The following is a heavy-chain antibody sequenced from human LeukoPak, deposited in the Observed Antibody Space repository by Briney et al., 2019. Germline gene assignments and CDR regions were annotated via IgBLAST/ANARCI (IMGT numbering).Heavy chain of an antibody. V-gene: IGHV4-39*01. CDR2: IYYSGST. J-gene: IGHJ4*02. Sequence: SETLSLTCTVSGGSISSSSYYRGWIRQPPGKGLEWIGSIYYSGSTYYNPSLKSRVTISVDTSKNQFSLKLSSVTAADTAVYYCASYDYVWGSYRYPGDYWGQGTLVTVSS. CDR1: GGSISSSSYY. D-gene: IGHD3-16*02. CDR3: ASYDYVWGSYRYPGDY.